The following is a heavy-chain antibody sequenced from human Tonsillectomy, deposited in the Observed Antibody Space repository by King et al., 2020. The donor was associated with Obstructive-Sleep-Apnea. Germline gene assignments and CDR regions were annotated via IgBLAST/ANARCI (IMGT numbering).Heavy chain of an antibody. D-gene: IGHD2-15*01. CDR3: ARSDIVVVVSATKSSNWFDP. CDR2: IKHIGST. CDR1: GGSFSGYY. Sequence: VQLQQWGAGLLKPSETLSLTCAVYGGSFSGYYWTWVRQPPDKGLEWIGEIKHIGSTHYNPSLQIRFTIPVDTPKNQFHLNLNSVTAAATAVYYCARSDIVVVVSATKSSNWFDPWGQGTLVTVSS. V-gene: IGHV4-34*01. J-gene: IGHJ5*02.